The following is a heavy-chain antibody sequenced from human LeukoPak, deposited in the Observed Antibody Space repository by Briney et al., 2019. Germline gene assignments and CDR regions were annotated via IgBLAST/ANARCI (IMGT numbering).Heavy chain of an antibody. CDR2: IIPIFGTA. D-gene: IGHD1-26*01. CDR1: GGTFSSYA. J-gene: IGHJ6*02. V-gene: IGHV1-69*13. CDR3: ARDRIPNGRTNDYYYYGMDV. Sequence: SVKVSCKASGGTFSSYAISWVRQAPGQGLEWMGGIIPIFGTANYAQKFQGRVAITADESTSTAYMELSSLRSEDTAVYYCARDRIPNGRTNDYYYYGMDVWGQGTTVTVSS.